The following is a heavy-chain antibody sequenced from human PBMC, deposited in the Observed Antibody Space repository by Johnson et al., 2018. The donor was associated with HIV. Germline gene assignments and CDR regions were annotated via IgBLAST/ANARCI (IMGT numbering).Heavy chain of an antibody. CDR3: AKDGGRLRTDAFDI. V-gene: IGHV3-20*04. CDR1: GFTFDDYG. Sequence: MLLVESGGGVVRPGGSLRLSCAASGFTFDDYGMSWVQQAPGKGLEWVSSISWNSDSIAYADSVKGRFTISRDNSKNTLYLQMNSLRAEDTAVYYCAKDGGRLRTDAFDIWGQGTMVTVSS. CDR2: ISWNSDSI. D-gene: IGHD2-15*01. J-gene: IGHJ3*02.